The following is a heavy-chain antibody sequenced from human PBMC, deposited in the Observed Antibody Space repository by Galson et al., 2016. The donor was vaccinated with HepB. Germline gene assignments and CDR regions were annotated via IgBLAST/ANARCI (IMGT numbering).Heavy chain of an antibody. Sequence: ETLSLTCSVSGDSISSGNWWSWVRQPPGKGLEWIGEIYHSGTANYSPSLESRGTMPLDKSKNQISLKVTSVTAADTAVYYCARHVGVPGTRGFDYWGQGTLVTVSS. CDR3: ARHVGVPGTRGFDY. J-gene: IGHJ4*02. CDR2: IYHSGTA. V-gene: IGHV4-4*02. D-gene: IGHD2-2*01. CDR1: GDSISSGNW.